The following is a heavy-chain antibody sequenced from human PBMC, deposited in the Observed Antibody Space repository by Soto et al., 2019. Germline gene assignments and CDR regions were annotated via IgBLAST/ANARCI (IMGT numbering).Heavy chain of an antibody. J-gene: IGHJ3*02. V-gene: IGHV3-53*01. CDR1: GLPVIRNY. CDR2: IYSGGST. Sequence: ACSMRLCCAASGLPVIRNYMSRVRKVTGKGLEWVSVIYSGGSTYYADSVKGRFTISRDNSKNTLYLQMNSLRAEDTAVYYCARVLHGGGENAVASLGQGTMVTFSS. D-gene: IGHD3-16*01. CDR3: ARVLHGGGENAVAS.